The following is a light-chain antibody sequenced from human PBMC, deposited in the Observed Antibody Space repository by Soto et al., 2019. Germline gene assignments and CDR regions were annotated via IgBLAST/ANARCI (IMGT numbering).Light chain of an antibody. J-gene: IGKJ5*01. CDR1: QDISGY. Sequence: DIQVTQSPSSVSASVGYRVTITCLASQDISGYLAWYQHKPGRTPELLIHAASRLQSGVPSRFSGSGSGTDFTLTINSLQPEDFETYYCQQAYSFPITFGQGTRLEIK. CDR3: QQAYSFPIT. CDR2: AAS. V-gene: IGKV1-12*01.